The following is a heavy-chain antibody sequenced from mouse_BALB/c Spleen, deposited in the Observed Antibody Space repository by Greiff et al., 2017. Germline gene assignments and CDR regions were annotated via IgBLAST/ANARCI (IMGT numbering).Heavy chain of an antibody. CDR3: NAPITTVVASTARWYFDV. J-gene: IGHJ1*01. D-gene: IGHD1-1*01. Sequence: VQLQQSGAELVRSGASVKLSCTASGFNIKDYYMHWVKQRPEQGLEWIGWIDPENGDTEYAPKFPGKATMTADTSSNTAYLQLSSLTSEDTAVYFCNAPITTVVASTARWYFDVWGAGTTVTVSS. CDR1: GFNIKDYY. CDR2: IDPENGDT. V-gene: IGHV14-4*02.